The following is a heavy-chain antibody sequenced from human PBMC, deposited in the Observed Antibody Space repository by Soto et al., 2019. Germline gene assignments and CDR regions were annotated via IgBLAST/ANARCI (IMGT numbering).Heavy chain of an antibody. D-gene: IGHD3-10*01. CDR2: ISYDGSNA. CDR3: ARDGGGFGELLLNSYGAFDL. Sequence: GGSLRLSCTASGFSFSTYAMYWVRQAPGKGLEWVAIISYDGSNAQYADSVKGRFTAARDNSKNTLYLQMHSLTAEDTAVYYCARDGGGFGELLLNSYGAFDLWGQGKLVTVSS. CDR1: GFSFSTYA. V-gene: IGHV3-30*04. J-gene: IGHJ3*01.